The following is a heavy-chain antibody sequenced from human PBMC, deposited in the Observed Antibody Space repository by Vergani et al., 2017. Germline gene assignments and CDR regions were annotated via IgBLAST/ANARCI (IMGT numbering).Heavy chain of an antibody. CDR3: ARIAAAGRGWFDP. CDR1: GGSISSYY. J-gene: IGHJ5*02. CDR2: IYYSGST. Sequence: QVQLQESGPGLVKPSETLSLTCTVSGGSISSYYWSWIRQPPGKGLEWIGYIYYSGSTNYNPSLKSRVTISVDTSKNQFSLKLSSVTAADTAVYYCARIAAAGRGWFDPWGQGTLVTVSS. D-gene: IGHD6-13*01. V-gene: IGHV4-59*01.